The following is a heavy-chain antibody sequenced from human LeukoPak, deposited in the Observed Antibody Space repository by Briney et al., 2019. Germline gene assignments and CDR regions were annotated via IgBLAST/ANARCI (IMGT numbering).Heavy chain of an antibody. Sequence: GASVKVSCKASGGTFSSYAISWVRQAPGQGLEWMGGIIPIFGTANYAQKFQGRVTITADESTSTAYMELSSLRSEDTAVYYCARGVYDILTGYRATEYFQHWGQGTLVTVSS. D-gene: IGHD3-9*01. J-gene: IGHJ1*01. CDR1: GGTFSSYA. CDR3: ARGVYDILTGYRATEYFQH. CDR2: IIPIFGTA. V-gene: IGHV1-69*13.